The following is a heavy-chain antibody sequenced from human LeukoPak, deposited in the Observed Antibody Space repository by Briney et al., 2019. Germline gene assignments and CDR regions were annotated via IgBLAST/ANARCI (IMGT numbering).Heavy chain of an antibody. V-gene: IGHV4-61*01. CDR1: GGSISRSNYY. D-gene: IGHD5-18*01. CDR3: ARAPRVDTAMSPKLYYYYGMDV. Sequence: SETLSLTCTVSGGSISRSNYYWSWIRQPPGKGLEWIGYIYYSGSTNYNPSLKSRVTISVDTSKNQFSLKLSSVTAADTAVYYCARAPRVDTAMSPKLYYYYGMDVWGQGTTVTVSS. J-gene: IGHJ6*02. CDR2: IYYSGST.